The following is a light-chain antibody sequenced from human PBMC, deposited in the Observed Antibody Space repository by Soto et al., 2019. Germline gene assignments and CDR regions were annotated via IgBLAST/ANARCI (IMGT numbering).Light chain of an antibody. CDR2: LGS. CDR1: XXLLHTSGDNY. CDR3: MQAKPIRRA. V-gene: IGKV2-28*01. Sequence: SVVTWYRLSLSLXPGEXVSIXXTXSXXLLHTSGDNYLDWYLQMPGHAPQLLIYLGSNRAPGVSDTISGTGSGTRFTLRNNRVGAEHVAIYYCMQAKPIRRAFGQGTKVDIK. J-gene: IGKJ1*01.